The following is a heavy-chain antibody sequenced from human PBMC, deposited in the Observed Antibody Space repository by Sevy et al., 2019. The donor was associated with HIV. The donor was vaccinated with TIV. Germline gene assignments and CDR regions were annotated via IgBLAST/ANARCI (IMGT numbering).Heavy chain of an antibody. CDR2: IKSKTDGGTT. CDR3: TTDVPSRVVVATFDY. J-gene: IGHJ4*02. D-gene: IGHD2-15*01. V-gene: IGHV3-15*01. CDR1: GFTFSNVW. Sequence: GGSLRLSCAASGFTFSNVWMNWVRQAPGKGLEWVGRIKSKTDGGTTDYAAPVKGRFTISRDDSKNTLYLQMNSLKTEDTAVYYCTTDVPSRVVVATFDYWGQGTLVTVSS.